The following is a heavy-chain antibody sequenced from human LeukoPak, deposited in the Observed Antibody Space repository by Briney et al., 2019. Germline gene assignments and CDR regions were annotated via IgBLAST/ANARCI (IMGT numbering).Heavy chain of an antibody. Sequence: HPSETLSLTCTVSGGSISSYYWSWIRQPPGKGLEWIGYIYYSGSTNYNPSLKSRVTISVDTSKNQFSLKLSSVTAADTAVYYCARQSYGDYVISYWGQGTLVTVSS. CDR1: GGSISSYY. V-gene: IGHV4-59*08. CDR2: IYYSGST. J-gene: IGHJ4*02. D-gene: IGHD4-17*01. CDR3: ARQSYGDYVISY.